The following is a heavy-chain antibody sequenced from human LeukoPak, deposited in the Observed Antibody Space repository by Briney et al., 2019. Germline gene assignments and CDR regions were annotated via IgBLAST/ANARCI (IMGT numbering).Heavy chain of an antibody. CDR2: ISGSGGST. CDR3: AKLPYSSSSFYYYGMDV. Sequence: GGSLRLSCAASGFTFSSYAMSWVRQAPGKGLEWVSAISGSGGSTYYADSVKGRFTISRDNSKNTLYLQMNSLRAEDTAVYYCAKLPYSSSSFYYYGMDVWGQGTTVTVSS. V-gene: IGHV3-23*01. CDR1: GFTFSSYA. D-gene: IGHD6-6*01. J-gene: IGHJ6*02.